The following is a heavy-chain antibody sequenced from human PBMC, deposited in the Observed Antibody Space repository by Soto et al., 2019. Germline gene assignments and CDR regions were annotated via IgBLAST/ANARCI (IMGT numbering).Heavy chain of an antibody. J-gene: IGHJ6*02. V-gene: IGHV3-11*01. CDR3: VRNGGPLSYYGLDV. D-gene: IGHD3-16*01. CDR2: ISVSGTSI. CDR1: GLIISDYY. Sequence: PVGSLRLSFAAFGLIISDYYMRWIRQATGKGLDCVSYISVSGTSIYYADSVKGRFTVSRDNAKSSVYLQMNSLRAEDTVIYYCVRNGGPLSYYGLDVWGQGTTVTVSS.